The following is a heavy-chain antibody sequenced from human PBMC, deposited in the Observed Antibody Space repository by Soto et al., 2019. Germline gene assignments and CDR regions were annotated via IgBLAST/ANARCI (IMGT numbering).Heavy chain of an antibody. V-gene: IGHV3-66*01. J-gene: IGHJ4*02. D-gene: IGHD4-17*01. CDR2: IYSDGGT. CDR1: GFTVSNND. Sequence: EVQLVQSGGGLVQPGGSLRLSCAASGFTVSNNDLSWVRQAPGKGLQWVSLIYSDGGTDYAESVKGRFTISRDNSKNTLYLQMSSLKAEDTAIYYCATRMTTAPYWGQGTLVTVSS. CDR3: ATRMTTAPY.